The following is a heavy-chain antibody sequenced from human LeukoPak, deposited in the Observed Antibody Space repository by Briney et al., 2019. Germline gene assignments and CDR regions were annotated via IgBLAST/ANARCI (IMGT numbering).Heavy chain of an antibody. CDR1: GFTFSSYA. Sequence: PGGSLRLSCSASGFTFSSYAMHWVRQAPGKGLEYVSAISSNGGSTYYADSVKGRFTISRDNSKNTLYLQMNSLRAEDTAVYYCAKSPGGGYYYDSSGYIDYWGQGTPVTVSS. CDR2: ISSNGGST. CDR3: AKSPGGGYYYDSSGYIDY. J-gene: IGHJ4*02. D-gene: IGHD3-22*01. V-gene: IGHV3-64*04.